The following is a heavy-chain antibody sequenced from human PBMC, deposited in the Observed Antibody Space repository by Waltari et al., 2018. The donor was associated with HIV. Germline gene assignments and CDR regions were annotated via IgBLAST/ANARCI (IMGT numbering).Heavy chain of an antibody. J-gene: IGHJ5*02. CDR1: GFTFSSYG. CDR2: IRYDGSNK. CDR3: AKDPTTVTSPFDP. Sequence: QVQLVESGGGVVQPGGSLRLSCAASGFTFSSYGMHWVRQAPGKGLEWVAFIRYDGSNKYYADSVKGRFTISRDNSKNTLYLQMNSLRAEDTAVYYCAKDPTTVTSPFDPWGQGTLVTVSS. D-gene: IGHD4-17*01. V-gene: IGHV3-30*02.